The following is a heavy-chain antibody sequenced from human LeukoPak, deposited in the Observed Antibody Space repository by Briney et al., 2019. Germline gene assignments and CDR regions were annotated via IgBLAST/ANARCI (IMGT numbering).Heavy chain of an antibody. J-gene: IGHJ4*02. CDR2: ISNASNAI. V-gene: IGHV3-48*01. CDR1: GFAFSNYG. Sequence: PGGSLRLSCGVSGFAFSNYGRNWDRQTPGKGLEWVSYISNASNAIYYADSGRGRFTISRDNAKKSLYLQLNSLRAEDTAVYYCVRGGSCSAAGCLYLPFEFWGQGTLVTVSS. CDR3: VRGGSCSAAGCLYLPFEF. D-gene: IGHD2-15*01.